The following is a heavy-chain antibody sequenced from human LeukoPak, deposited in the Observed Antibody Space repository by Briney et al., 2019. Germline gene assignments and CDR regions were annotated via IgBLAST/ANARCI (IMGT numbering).Heavy chain of an antibody. Sequence: GGSVTLSCAACGLTFQNYWMHWVRQAPGKGLVWVSRIDSDGSSTSYADSVKGRFTISRDNAENTLYLQMNSLRAEDTAVYYCARGYGSFADYWGEGTLVTVSS. V-gene: IGHV3-74*01. D-gene: IGHD1-26*01. CDR3: ARGYGSFADY. CDR1: GLTFQNYW. J-gene: IGHJ4*02. CDR2: IDSDGSST.